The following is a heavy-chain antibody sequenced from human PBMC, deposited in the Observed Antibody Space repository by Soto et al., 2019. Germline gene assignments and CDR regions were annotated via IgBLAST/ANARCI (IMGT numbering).Heavy chain of an antibody. Sequence: QVQLVESGGGVVQPGRSLRLSCAASGFTFSSYGMHWVRQAPGKGLEWVAVISYDGSNKYYADSVKGRFTISRDNSKNTLYRQMNSLRAEDTAVYYCAKDTIPDYGGNSEVDYWGQGTLVTVSS. CDR3: AKDTIPDYGGNSEVDY. CDR1: GFTFSSYG. V-gene: IGHV3-30*18. D-gene: IGHD4-17*01. J-gene: IGHJ4*02. CDR2: ISYDGSNK.